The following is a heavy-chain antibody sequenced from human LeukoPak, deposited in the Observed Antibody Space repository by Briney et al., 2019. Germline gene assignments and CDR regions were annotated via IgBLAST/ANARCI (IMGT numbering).Heavy chain of an antibody. J-gene: IGHJ4*02. CDR2: MSNSGHT. V-gene: IGHV4-61*01. D-gene: IGHD6-13*01. CDR1: GGSVSSGNYY. CDR3: ARVSVAGTGPDY. Sequence: PPETLSLTCTVSGGSVSSGNYYWSWIRQPPGKGLEWIGFMSNSGHTDSNASLKSRVTISVDTSKNQFSLKLKSVTAADTAVYYCARVSVAGTGPDYWGQETLVTVSS.